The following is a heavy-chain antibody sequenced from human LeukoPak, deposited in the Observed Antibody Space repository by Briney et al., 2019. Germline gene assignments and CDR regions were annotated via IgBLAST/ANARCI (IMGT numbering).Heavy chain of an antibody. V-gene: IGHV4-39*07. CDR1: GGSISSSSYY. CDR2: IYYSGST. Sequence: SETLSLTCTVSGGSISSSSYYWGWLRQPPGKGLEWIGSIYYSGSTYYNPSLKSRVTISVDTSKNQFSLKLSSVTAADTAVYYCARTKKYYFDYWGQGTLVTVSS. CDR3: ARTKKYYFDY. J-gene: IGHJ4*02.